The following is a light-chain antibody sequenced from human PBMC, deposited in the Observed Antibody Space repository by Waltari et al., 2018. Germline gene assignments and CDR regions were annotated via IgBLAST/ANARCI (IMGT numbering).Light chain of an antibody. CDR1: SSDGGSSDD. J-gene: IGLJ1*01. V-gene: IGLV2-11*01. CDR2: DVN. CDR3: CSYGGSYYV. Sequence: QSALPQPRSVSGSPGQSVTISCPGTSSDGGSSDDVSWYQQHPGKAPKVMLYDVNKWPSGVPDRFSGSKSGNTASLTISGLQAEDEAEYYCCSYGGSYYVLGTGTEVTVL.